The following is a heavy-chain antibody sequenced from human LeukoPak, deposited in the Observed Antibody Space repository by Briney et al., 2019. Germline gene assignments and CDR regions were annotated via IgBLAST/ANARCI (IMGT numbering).Heavy chain of an antibody. Sequence: PSETLSLTCAVYGGSFSGYYWSWIRQPPGKGLEWIGEINHSGSTNYNPSLKSRVTISVDTSKNQFSLKLSSVTAADTAVYYCARLRKRYCSSTSCYLGDVWGKGTTVTVSS. CDR3: ARLRKRYCSSTSCYLGDV. D-gene: IGHD2-2*01. J-gene: IGHJ6*04. CDR2: INHSGST. V-gene: IGHV4-34*01. CDR1: GGSFSGYY.